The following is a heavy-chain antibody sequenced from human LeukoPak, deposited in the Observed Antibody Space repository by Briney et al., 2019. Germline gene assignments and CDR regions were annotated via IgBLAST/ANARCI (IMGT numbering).Heavy chain of an antibody. D-gene: IGHD3-10*01. CDR1: GYTFTGYY. CDR3: ARAMSEWFGELAGRDWFDP. J-gene: IGHJ5*02. Sequence: GASVKVSCKASGYTFTGYYMHWVRQAPGQGLEWMGWINPNSGGTNYAQKFQGRVTMTRDTSISTACMELSRLRSDDTAVYYCARAMSEWFGELAGRDWFDPWGQGTLVTVSS. V-gene: IGHV1-2*02. CDR2: INPNSGGT.